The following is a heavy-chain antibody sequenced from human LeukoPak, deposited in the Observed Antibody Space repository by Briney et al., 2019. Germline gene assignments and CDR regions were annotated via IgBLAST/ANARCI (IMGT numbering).Heavy chain of an antibody. CDR3: ARGRLRYYYGSGSLSPSDY. D-gene: IGHD3-10*01. J-gene: IGHJ4*02. CDR1: GGAFSGYY. CDR2: INHSGST. V-gene: IGHV4-34*01. Sequence: SETLSLTCAVYGGAFSGYYWSWIRQPPGKGLEWIGEINHSGSTNYNPSLKSRVTISVDTSKNQFSLKLSSVTAADTAVYYCARGRLRYYYGSGSLSPSDYWGQGTLVTVSS.